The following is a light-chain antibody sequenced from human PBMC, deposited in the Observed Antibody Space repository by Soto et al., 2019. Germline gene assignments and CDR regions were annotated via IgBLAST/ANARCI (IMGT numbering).Light chain of an antibody. J-gene: IGKJ5*01. Sequence: IQMTQSPSSLSASVGDRVTITCQASQDIRKYLNWYQQKPGKAPKLLIYAASTLQSGVPSRFSGSGSGTDFTLTISSLQPEDFATYYCQQLNSYPITFGQGTRLEIK. CDR2: AAS. CDR1: QDIRKY. V-gene: IGKV1-9*01. CDR3: QQLNSYPIT.